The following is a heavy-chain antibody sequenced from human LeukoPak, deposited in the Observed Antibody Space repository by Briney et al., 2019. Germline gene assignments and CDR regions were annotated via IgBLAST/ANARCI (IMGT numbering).Heavy chain of an antibody. J-gene: IGHJ4*02. Sequence: PSQTLSLTCTVSGGSISSGGYYWSWIRQPPGKGLEWIGYIYHSGSTYYNPSLKSRVTISVDRSKNQFSLKLSSVTAADTAVYYCARAKGYCSSTSCSYFDYWGQGTLVTVSS. CDR2: IYHSGST. D-gene: IGHD2-2*01. CDR3: ARAKGYCSSTSCSYFDY. V-gene: IGHV4-30-2*01. CDR1: GGSISSGGYY.